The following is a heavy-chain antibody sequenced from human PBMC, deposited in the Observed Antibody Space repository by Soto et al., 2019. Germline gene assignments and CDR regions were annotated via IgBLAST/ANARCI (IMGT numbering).Heavy chain of an antibody. CDR1: GGSISSYY. CDR2: IYYSGST. V-gene: IGHV4-59*01. D-gene: IGHD6-13*01. Sequence: SETLSLTCTVSGGSISSYYWSWIRQPPGKGLEWIGYIYYSGSTNYNPSLKSRVTISVDTSKNQFSLKLSSVTAADTAVYYCARASDSSSWYCFDYWGQGSLVTVSS. J-gene: IGHJ4*02. CDR3: ARASDSSSWYCFDY.